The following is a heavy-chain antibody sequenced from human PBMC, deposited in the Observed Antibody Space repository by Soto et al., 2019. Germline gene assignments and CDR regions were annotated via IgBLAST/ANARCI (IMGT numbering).Heavy chain of an antibody. D-gene: IGHD2-15*01. Sequence: EVQLLASGGGLVQPGGSLRLSCAASGFTFSSYAMSWVRLGPGKGLEWFSSIGGSGGTYYADSVKGRFTISRDNSKNMLYLHLNSLRAEDTAMYYCAKGQGWSYYYDSWGQGTLVTVSS. CDR2: IGGSGGT. J-gene: IGHJ4*02. V-gene: IGHV3-23*01. CDR3: AKGQGWSYYYDS. CDR1: GFTFSSYA.